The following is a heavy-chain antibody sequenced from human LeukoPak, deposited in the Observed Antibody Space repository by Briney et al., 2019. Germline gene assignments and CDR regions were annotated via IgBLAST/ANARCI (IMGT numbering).Heavy chain of an antibody. V-gene: IGHV1-46*01. J-gene: IGHJ5*02. D-gene: IGHD2-21*01. Sequence: GASVKVSCKASGYTFTRFHIHWVRQAPGQGLEWMGIIHPSSGGATSAQKFQGRLTMTSDTSTSTVYMELSSLRSEDTAVYYCARDGDASSLADLWGQGTLVTVSS. CDR3: ARDGDASSLADL. CDR2: IHPSSGGA. CDR1: GYTFTRFH.